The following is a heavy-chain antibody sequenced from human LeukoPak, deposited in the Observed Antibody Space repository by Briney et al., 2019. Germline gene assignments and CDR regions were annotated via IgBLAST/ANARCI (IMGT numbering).Heavy chain of an antibody. CDR1: GFTFSSYG. CDR3: AKVQVVRGVGYYYYYMDV. Sequence: GGSLRLSCTASGFTFSSYGMHWVRQAPGKGLEWVAFIRYDGSNKYYADSVKGRFTISRDNSKNTLYLQMNSLRAEDTAVYYCAKVQVVRGVGYYYYYMDVWGKGTTVTISS. J-gene: IGHJ6*03. CDR2: IRYDGSNK. V-gene: IGHV3-30*02. D-gene: IGHD3-10*01.